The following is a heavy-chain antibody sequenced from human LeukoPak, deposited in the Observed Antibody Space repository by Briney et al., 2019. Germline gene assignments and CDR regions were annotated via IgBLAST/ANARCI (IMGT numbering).Heavy chain of an antibody. CDR3: ARSTGGSGST. V-gene: IGHV3-23*01. Sequence: PGGSLRLSCAASGFTFSNYAMSWVRQAPGKGLEWVSTISDRGGSTYYADSVKGRFTISRDNAKNSLYLQMNSLRAEDTAVYYCARSTGGSGSTLGQGTLVTVSS. CDR1: GFTFSNYA. D-gene: IGHD3-10*01. J-gene: IGHJ5*02. CDR2: ISDRGGST.